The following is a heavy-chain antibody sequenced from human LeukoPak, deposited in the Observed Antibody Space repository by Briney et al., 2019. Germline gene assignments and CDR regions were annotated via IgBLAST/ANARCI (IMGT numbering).Heavy chain of an antibody. J-gene: IGHJ6*02. CDR3: ASGITGLYGMDV. D-gene: IGHD1-20*01. CDR2: IHPNSGGT. Sequence: GASVKVPCKASGYTFTGYYIHWVRQAPGQGLEWMGWIHPNSGGTNFAQKFQGRVTMTRDSSISTAYMELRSLRSDDTAVYYCASGITGLYGMDVWGQGTTVTVSS. V-gene: IGHV1-2*02. CDR1: GYTFTGYY.